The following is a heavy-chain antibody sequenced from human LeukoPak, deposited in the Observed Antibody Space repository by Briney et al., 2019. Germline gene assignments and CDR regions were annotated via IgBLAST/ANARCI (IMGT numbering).Heavy chain of an antibody. J-gene: IGHJ6*02. D-gene: IGHD2-15*01. Sequence: GGSLRLSCAASGFTFSSYAMHWVRQAPGKGLEWVAVTSYDGSNKKYADSVKGRFTISRDNSENTVFLQMNSLRADDTAVYYCARPYCSGGSCYFYYGMDVWGQGTTVTVSS. CDR2: TSYDGSNK. CDR3: ARPYCSGGSCYFYYGMDV. V-gene: IGHV3-30*04. CDR1: GFTFSSYA.